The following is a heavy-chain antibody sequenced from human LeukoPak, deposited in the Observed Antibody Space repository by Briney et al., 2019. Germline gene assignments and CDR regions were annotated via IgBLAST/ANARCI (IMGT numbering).Heavy chain of an antibody. Sequence: GGSLRLSCAASGFTVSSNYMSWVRQAPGKGLEWVSVIYSGGSTYYADSVKGRFTISRDNSKNTLYLQMNSLRAEDTAVYYCANPLAEAARREEYYFDYWGQGTLVTVSS. CDR1: GFTVSSNY. CDR3: ANPLAEAARREEYYFDY. J-gene: IGHJ4*02. D-gene: IGHD6-6*01. V-gene: IGHV3-53*01. CDR2: IYSGGST.